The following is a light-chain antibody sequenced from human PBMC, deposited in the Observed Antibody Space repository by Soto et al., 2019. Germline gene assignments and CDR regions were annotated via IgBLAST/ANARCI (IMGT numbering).Light chain of an antibody. J-gene: IGLJ3*02. CDR1: SSDLGGLNY. CDR3: SSYTTVPSPQWV. Sequence: QSVLTQPASVSGSPGQSITIPCSGRSSDLGGLNYVSWYQQHPGKVPKLIIYKVDNRPSGISDRFSASKSGNTASLTISGLQAEDEAHYYCSSYTTVPSPQWVSAGGTKLTVL. V-gene: IGLV2-14*01. CDR2: KVD.